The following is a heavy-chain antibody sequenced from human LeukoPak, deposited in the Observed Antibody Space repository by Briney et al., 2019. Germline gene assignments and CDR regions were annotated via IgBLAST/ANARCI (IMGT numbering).Heavy chain of an antibody. J-gene: IGHJ6*03. CDR2: IYTSGST. CDR3: ARGRYYYYMDV. CDR1: GGSISSYY. Sequence: PSETLSLTCTVSGGSISSYYWSWIRQPPGKGLEWIGYIYTSGSTNYNPSLKSRVTISVDTSKNRFSLKLSSVTAADTAVYYCARGRYYYYMDVWGKGTTVTVSS. V-gene: IGHV4-4*09.